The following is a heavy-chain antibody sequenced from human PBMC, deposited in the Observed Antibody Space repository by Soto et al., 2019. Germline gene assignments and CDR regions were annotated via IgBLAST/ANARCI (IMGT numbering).Heavy chain of an antibody. Sequence: ASVTVSCKASGYTFTGYYRHGVRQAPGQALEWMGWINPKSGGTMYPQKFQGRVTMTWDTSISTAYVALTRLRSDDTAVYYCARGLGKGGGSAGLDYWGQGXLVPVSS. J-gene: IGHJ4*02. CDR3: ARGLGKGGGSAGLDY. V-gene: IGHV1-2*02. CDR2: INPKSGGT. CDR1: GYTFTGYY. D-gene: IGHD1-26*01.